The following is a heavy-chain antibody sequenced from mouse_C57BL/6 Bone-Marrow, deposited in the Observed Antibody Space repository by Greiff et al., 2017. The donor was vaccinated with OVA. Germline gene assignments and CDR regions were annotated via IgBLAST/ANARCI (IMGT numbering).Heavy chain of an antibody. CDR2: IDPSDSYT. J-gene: IGHJ3*01. CDR1: GYTFTSYW. D-gene: IGHD2-4*01. Sequence: VQLQQPGAELVMPGASVKLSCKASGYTFTSYWMHWVKQRPGQGLEWIGEIDPSDSYTNYNQKFKGKSTLTVDKSSSTAYMQLSSLTSEASAVYYCAIYYDYRVAYWGQGTLVTVSA. V-gene: IGHV1-69*01. CDR3: AIYYDYRVAY.